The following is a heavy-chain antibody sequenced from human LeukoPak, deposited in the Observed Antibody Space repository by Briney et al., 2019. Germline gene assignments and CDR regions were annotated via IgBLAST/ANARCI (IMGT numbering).Heavy chain of an antibody. D-gene: IGHD3-22*01. CDR1: GGSISSGDYY. J-gene: IGHJ4*02. V-gene: IGHV4-30-4*01. Sequence: SQTLSLTCTVSGGSISSGDYYWSGIRQPPGKGLEWIGYIYYSGSTYYNPSLKSRVTISVDTSKNQFSLKLSSVTAADTAVYYCARIRSNYYDSSGYYYLDYWGQGTLVTVSS. CDR3: ARIRSNYYDSSGYYYLDY. CDR2: IYYSGST.